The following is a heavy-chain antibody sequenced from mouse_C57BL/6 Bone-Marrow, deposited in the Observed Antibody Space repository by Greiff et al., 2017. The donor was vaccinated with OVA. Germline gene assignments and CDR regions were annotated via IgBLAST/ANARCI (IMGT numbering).Heavy chain of an antibody. V-gene: IGHV1-61*01. CDR1: GYTFTSYW. Sequence: VQLQQPGAELVRPGSSVKLSCKASGYTFTSYWMDWVKQRPGQGLEWIGNIYPSDSETHYNHKFKDKATLTVDKSSSTAYMQLSSLTSEDSAVHDCARREVVTSDVGDFDYWGQGTTLTVSS. CDR3: ARREVVTSDVGDFDY. CDR2: IYPSDSET. D-gene: IGHD2-2*01. J-gene: IGHJ2*01.